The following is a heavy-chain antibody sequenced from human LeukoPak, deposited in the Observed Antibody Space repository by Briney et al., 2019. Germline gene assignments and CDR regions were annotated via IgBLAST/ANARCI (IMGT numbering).Heavy chain of an antibody. CDR2: FDPEVGET. CDR1: GYTLTELS. J-gene: IGHJ6*02. CDR3: ATLGALRQQLVPAHYYGMDV. D-gene: IGHD6-13*01. V-gene: IGHV1-24*01. Sequence: ASVKVSCKVSGYTLTELSMHWVRQAPGKGLEWMGGFDPEVGETIYAQKFQGRVTMTEDTSTDTAYMELSSLRSEDTAVYYCATLGALRQQLVPAHYYGMDVWGQGTTVTVSS.